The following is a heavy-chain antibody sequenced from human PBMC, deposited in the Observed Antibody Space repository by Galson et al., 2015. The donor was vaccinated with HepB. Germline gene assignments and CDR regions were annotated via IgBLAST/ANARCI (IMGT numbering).Heavy chain of an antibody. Sequence: SLRLSCAASGFTFSSYNMNWVRQAPGKGLEWVSYIDVSNSIIYYGDSVKGRFTISRDNAENSLYLQMNSLRAEDTAVYYCARDRGGSGSHLSYYYGMDVWGQGTTVTVSS. CDR1: GFTFSSYN. D-gene: IGHD3-10*01. V-gene: IGHV3-48*04. CDR3: ARDRGGSGSHLSYYYGMDV. CDR2: IDVSNSII. J-gene: IGHJ6*02.